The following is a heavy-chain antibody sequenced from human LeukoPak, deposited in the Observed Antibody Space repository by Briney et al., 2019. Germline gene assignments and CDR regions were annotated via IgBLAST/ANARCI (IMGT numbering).Heavy chain of an antibody. V-gene: IGHV3-21*01. Sequence: GGSLRLSCAASGFTFSSYSMNWVRQAPGKGLEWVSSISSSSSYIYYADSVKGRFTISRDNAKNSLYLQMNSLRAEDTAVYYCAKDNSPGWFGPWGQGTLVTVSS. CDR3: AKDNSPGWFGP. J-gene: IGHJ5*02. CDR2: ISSSSSYI. D-gene: IGHD4-11*01. CDR1: GFTFSSYS.